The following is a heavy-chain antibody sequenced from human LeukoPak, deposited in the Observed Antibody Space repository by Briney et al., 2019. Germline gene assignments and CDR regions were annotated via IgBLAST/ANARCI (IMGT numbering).Heavy chain of an antibody. D-gene: IGHD5-18*01. CDR1: GFIVSGDF. Sequence: PGGSLRLSCAASGFIVSGDFMSWVRQAPEKGLDWVSVISGSAHKIRYADSVKGRFTISRDNSENIVYLQMNNLRAEDTAVYYCAGRVTGYSSGYVYWGQGTLVTVSS. CDR3: AGRVTGYSSGYVY. J-gene: IGHJ4*02. V-gene: IGHV3-23*01. CDR2: ISGSAHKI.